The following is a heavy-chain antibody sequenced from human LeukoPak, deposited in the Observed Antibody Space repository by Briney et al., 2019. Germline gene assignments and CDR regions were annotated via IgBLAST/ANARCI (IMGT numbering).Heavy chain of an antibody. CDR1: GFTFSSYG. CDR3: AKDPLAYCGGDCYSDY. CDR2: IRYDGSNK. V-gene: IGHV3-30*02. Sequence: GGSLRLSCAASGFTFSSYGMHWVRQAPGKGLEWVAFIRYDGSNKYYADSVKGRFTISRDNSKNTLYLQMNSLRAEDTAVYYCAKDPLAYCGGDCYSDYWGQGTLVTVSS. J-gene: IGHJ4*02. D-gene: IGHD2-21*01.